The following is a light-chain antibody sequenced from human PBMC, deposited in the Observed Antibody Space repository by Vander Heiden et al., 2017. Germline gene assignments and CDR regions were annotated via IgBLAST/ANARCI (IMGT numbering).Light chain of an antibody. V-gene: IGLV2-11*01. Sequence: QSALTQPRSVSGSPGQSVTISCTGTSSDVGGYNYVSWYQQHPGKAPKLMIYDVSKRPSGVPDRCSGSKSGNTASLTISGLQAKDEADYYCCSYAGSFVFGGGTKLTVL. CDR1: SSDVGGYNY. CDR2: DVS. J-gene: IGLJ2*01. CDR3: CSYAGSFV.